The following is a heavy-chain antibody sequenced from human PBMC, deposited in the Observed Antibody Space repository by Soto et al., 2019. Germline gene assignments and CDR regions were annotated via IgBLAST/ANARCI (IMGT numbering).Heavy chain of an antibody. J-gene: IGHJ4*02. CDR1: GYSLTSYW. CDR3: ARQEVSGSGWWSLSY. D-gene: IGHD6-19*01. CDR2: IYPGDSDT. Sequence: PGDSLKISCKGSGYSLTSYWIGWVRQMPGKGLEWMGIIYPGDSDTRYSPSFQGQVTISADKSISTAYLQWSSLKASDTAMYYCARQEVSGSGWWSLSYWGQGTLVTVSS. V-gene: IGHV5-51*01.